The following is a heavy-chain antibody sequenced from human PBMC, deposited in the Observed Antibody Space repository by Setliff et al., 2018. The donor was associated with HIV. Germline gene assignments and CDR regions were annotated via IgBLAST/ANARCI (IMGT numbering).Heavy chain of an antibody. Sequence: ASVKVSCKASGGTFINSAFTWVRQAPGQGLEWMGSIIPIFNTGNYAQKFQNRVTITAGESTSTAYMELSSLRSEDTAVYFCATGRHYYDSSDYPANPFDVWGQGTMVTVSS. J-gene: IGHJ3*01. CDR3: ATGRHYYDSSDYPANPFDV. CDR1: GGTFINSA. V-gene: IGHV1-69*13. D-gene: IGHD3-22*01. CDR2: IIPIFNTG.